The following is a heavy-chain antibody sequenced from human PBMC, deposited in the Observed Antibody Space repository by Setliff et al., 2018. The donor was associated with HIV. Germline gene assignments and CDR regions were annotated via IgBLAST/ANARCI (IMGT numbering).Heavy chain of an antibody. Sequence: GESLKISCAASGFTFSSYGMHWVRQAPGKGLEWVAVIWYDGSNKYYADSVKGRFTISRDNSKNTLYLQMNSLRAEDTAVYYCAKDQQLEYFDYWGQGTLVTVSS. J-gene: IGHJ4*02. CDR1: GFTFSSYG. CDR3: AKDQQLEYFDY. V-gene: IGHV3-30*02. D-gene: IGHD6-13*01. CDR2: IWYDGSNK.